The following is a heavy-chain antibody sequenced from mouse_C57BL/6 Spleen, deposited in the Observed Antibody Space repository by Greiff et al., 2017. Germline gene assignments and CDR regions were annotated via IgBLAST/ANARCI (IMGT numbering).Heavy chain of an antibody. J-gene: IGHJ1*03. D-gene: IGHD4-1*02. Sequence: QVQLQQSGAELARPGASVKMSCKASGYTFTSYTMHWVKQRPGQGLEWIGYINPSSGYTKYNQKFKDKATLTADKSSSTAYMQLSSLTSEDSAVYYCVTTGSYWYFDVWGTGTTVTVSS. CDR1: GYTFTSYT. V-gene: IGHV1-4*01. CDR3: VTTGSYWYFDV. CDR2: INPSSGYT.